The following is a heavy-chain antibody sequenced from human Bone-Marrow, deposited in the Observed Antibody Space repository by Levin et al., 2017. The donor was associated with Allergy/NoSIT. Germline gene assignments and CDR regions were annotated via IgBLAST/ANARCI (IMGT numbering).Heavy chain of an antibody. Sequence: AGGSLRLSCAASGFTFSTFAMSWVRQAPGEGLEWVAAISGSGVSTYYAVSVKGRFTISRDSSKSTSYLQMTSLRAEDTAIYYRARARRYCGGDCTTPAYYFDYWGQGTLVSVSS. CDR3: ARARRYCGGDCTTPAYYFDY. D-gene: IGHD2-21*02. CDR1: GFTFSTFA. V-gene: IGHV3-23*01. J-gene: IGHJ4*02. CDR2: ISGSGVST.